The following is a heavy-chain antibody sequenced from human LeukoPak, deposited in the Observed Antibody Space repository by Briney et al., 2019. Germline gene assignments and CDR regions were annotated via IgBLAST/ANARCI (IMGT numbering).Heavy chain of an antibody. CDR3: ARVVFRNYYDSSGYSFSPLGMDY. V-gene: IGHV1-69*13. CDR1: GGTFSSYA. D-gene: IGHD3-22*01. J-gene: IGHJ4*02. CDR2: IIPIFGTA. Sequence: ASVKVSCKASGGTFSSYAISWVRQVPGQGLEWMGGIIPIFGTANYAQKFQGRVTITADESTSTAYMELSSLRSEDTAVYYCARVVFRNYYDSSGYSFSPLGMDYWGQGTLVTVSS.